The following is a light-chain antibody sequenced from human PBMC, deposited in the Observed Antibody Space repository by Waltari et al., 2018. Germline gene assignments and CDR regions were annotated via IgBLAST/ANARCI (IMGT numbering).Light chain of an antibody. CDR2: DVS. Sequence: QSALPPPPSVSGAPGQSITFYCNGTSSDFCRYYYVSWYQQHPAKAPKLIIYDVSNRPSGVSARFSGSKSGNTASLTISELQAEDESDYYCSSYTTSSTLVFGGGTKLTVL. J-gene: IGLJ2*01. CDR1: SSDFCRYYY. V-gene: IGLV2-14*03. CDR3: SSYTTSSTLV.